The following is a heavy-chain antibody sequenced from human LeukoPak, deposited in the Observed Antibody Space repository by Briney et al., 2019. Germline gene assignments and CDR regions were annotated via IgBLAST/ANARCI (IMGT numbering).Heavy chain of an antibody. D-gene: IGHD2-2*01. Sequence: GGSLRLSCAASGFTFSSHWMSWVRQAPGKGLEWVANIKQDGSEKYYVDSVKGRFTISRDNAKNSLYLQMNSLRAEDTAVYYCARDSAMAISDYWGQGTLVTVSS. J-gene: IGHJ4*02. CDR2: IKQDGSEK. V-gene: IGHV3-7*01. CDR1: GFTFSSHW. CDR3: ARDSAMAISDY.